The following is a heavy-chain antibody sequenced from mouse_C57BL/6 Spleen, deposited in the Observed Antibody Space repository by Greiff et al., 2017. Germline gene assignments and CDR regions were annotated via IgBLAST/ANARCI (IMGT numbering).Heavy chain of an antibody. Sequence: VQLQQPGAELVKPGASVKLSCKASGYTFTSYWMQWVKQRPGQGLEWIGEIDPSDSYTNYTPKFKGKATLTVNTSSSTAYMQLSSLTSEDSAVYYCAAREGRLCNLDDWGKGTTVTVSS. J-gene: IGHJ2*01. CDR2: IDPSDSYT. D-gene: IGHD3-2*02. CDR3: AAREGRLCNLDD. CDR1: GYTFTSYW. V-gene: IGHV1-50*01.